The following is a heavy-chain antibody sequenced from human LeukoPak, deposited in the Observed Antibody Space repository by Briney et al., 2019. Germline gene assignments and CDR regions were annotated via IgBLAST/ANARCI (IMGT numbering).Heavy chain of an antibody. V-gene: IGHV3-74*01. CDR1: GFTFSSYW. J-gene: IGHJ4*02. CDR2: INTDGSST. D-gene: IGHD6-6*01. Sequence: GGSLRLSCAASGFTFSSYWMHWVRHAPGKGLVWVSHINTDGSSTTYADSVKGRLTISRDNAKNTLYLQMNSLRAEDTAVYYCARSGGSSSLGYWGQGTLVTVSS. CDR3: ARSGGSSSLGY.